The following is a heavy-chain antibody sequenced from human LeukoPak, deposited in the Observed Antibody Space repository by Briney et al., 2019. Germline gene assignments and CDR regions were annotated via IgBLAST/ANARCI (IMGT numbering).Heavy chain of an antibody. CDR2: IIPILGIA. J-gene: IGHJ3*02. Sequence: ASVKVSCKASGGTFSSYAISWVRQAPGQGLEWMGRIIPILGIANYAQKFQGRVTITADKSTSTAYMELSSLRSEDTAVYYCARGTILGYAFDIWGQGTMVTVSS. CDR3: ARGTILGYAFDI. D-gene: IGHD2-8*01. CDR1: GGTFSSYA. V-gene: IGHV1-69*04.